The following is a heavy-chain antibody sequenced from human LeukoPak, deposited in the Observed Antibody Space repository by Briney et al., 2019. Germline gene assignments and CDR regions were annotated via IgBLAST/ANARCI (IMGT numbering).Heavy chain of an antibody. V-gene: IGHV3-11*01. CDR1: GFTFNDYY. D-gene: IGHD5-24*01. J-gene: IGHJ4*02. CDR3: ARYRDGYNYYFDY. Sequence: GGSLRLSCAASGFTFNDYYMTWIRQAPGKGLEWVSYISSGGSTISYADSVKGRFPISRDNAKNSLYLQMNSLRAEDTAVYYCARYRDGYNYYFDYWGQGTLVTVSS. CDR2: ISSGGSTI.